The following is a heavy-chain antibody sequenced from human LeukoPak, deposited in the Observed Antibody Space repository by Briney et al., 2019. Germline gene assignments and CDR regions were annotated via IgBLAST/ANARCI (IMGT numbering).Heavy chain of an antibody. V-gene: IGHV3-30*02. CDR2: IRYDGSNK. CDR1: GFTFSSYG. CDR3: AKEDSSSSDY. D-gene: IGHD6-6*01. Sequence: PGGSLRLSCAASGFTFSSYGMHWVRQAPGKGLEWVAFIRYDGSNKYYADSVKGRFTVSRDNSKNTLYLQMNSLRAEGTAVYYCAKEDSSSSDYWGQGTLVTVSS. J-gene: IGHJ4*02.